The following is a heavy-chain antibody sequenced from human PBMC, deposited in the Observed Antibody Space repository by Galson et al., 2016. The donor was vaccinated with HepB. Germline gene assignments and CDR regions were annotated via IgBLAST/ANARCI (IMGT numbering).Heavy chain of an antibody. Sequence: SLRLSCAASGFTFNRRGMHWVRQAPGKGLEWVAADSMDGRRKFYADSVKGRFTISRDNSNNILFLQMRSLRAYDTAVYFCAKRHEYCPPVGCSLAYWCQGTLVSVSS. V-gene: IGHV3-30*18. J-gene: IGHJ4*02. CDR1: GFTFNRRG. CDR2: DSMDGRRK. D-gene: IGHD2/OR15-2a*01. CDR3: AKRHEYCPPVGCSLAY.